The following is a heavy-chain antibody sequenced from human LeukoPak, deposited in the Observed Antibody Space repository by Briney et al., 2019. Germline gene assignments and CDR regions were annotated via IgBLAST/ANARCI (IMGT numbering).Heavy chain of an antibody. J-gene: IGHJ4*02. CDR1: GFTFSSYG. V-gene: IGHV3-23*01. CDR2: ISGSSGST. Sequence: GGTLRLSCAASGFTFSSYGMSWARQAPGKGLEWVSAISGSSGSTYYADSVKGRFTISRDNSKNTLYLQMNSLRAEDTAVYYCAKVQYSSGWLFDYWGQGTLVTVSS. D-gene: IGHD6-19*01. CDR3: AKVQYSSGWLFDY.